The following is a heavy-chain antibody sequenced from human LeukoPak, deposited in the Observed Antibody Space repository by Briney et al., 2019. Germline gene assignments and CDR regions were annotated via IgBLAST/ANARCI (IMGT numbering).Heavy chain of an antibody. CDR1: GYTFINYH. CDR3: ARDNSVLEY. V-gene: IGHV1-18*01. Sequence: ASVKVSCKASGYTFINYHISWVRQAPGQRLEWMGWISGNTGNTNYAQKLQGRVTMTTDTSTSTAYMELTSLRSDDTAVYYCARDNSVLEYWGQGTLVTVSS. J-gene: IGHJ4*02. CDR2: ISGNTGNT.